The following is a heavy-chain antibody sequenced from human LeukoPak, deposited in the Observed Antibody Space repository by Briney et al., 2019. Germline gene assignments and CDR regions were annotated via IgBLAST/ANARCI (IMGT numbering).Heavy chain of an antibody. D-gene: IGHD2-21*02. CDR1: GYTFTGYY. CDR3: ARDCGGDCYGMGY. V-gene: IGHV1-69*05. Sequence: SVKVSCKASGYTFTGYYMHWVRQAPGQGLEWMGRIIPIFGTANYAQKFQGRVTITTDESTSTAYMELSSLRSEDTAVYYCARDCGGDCYGMGYWGQGTLVTVSS. J-gene: IGHJ4*02. CDR2: IIPIFGTA.